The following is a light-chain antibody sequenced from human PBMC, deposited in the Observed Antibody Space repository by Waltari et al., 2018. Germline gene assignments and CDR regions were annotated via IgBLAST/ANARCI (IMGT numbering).Light chain of an antibody. CDR1: DLPKKY. V-gene: IGLV3-10*01. Sequence: SYELTQSPSVSVSPGQTARITCSGDDLPKKYAYWYQQKPGQAPVVVIYEDTKRPSGIPERFSGSSSGTMATFTISGAQVEDEADYYCYSTDSSGNHRVFGRGTKLTVL. J-gene: IGLJ3*02. CDR2: EDT. CDR3: YSTDSSGNHRV.